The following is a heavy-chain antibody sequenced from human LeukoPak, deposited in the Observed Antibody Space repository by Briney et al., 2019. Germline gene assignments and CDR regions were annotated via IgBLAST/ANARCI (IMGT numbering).Heavy chain of an antibody. CDR3: ARIAVAGSGGVYYFDY. CDR2: IYYSGST. Sequence: SQTLSLTCTVSGGSISSGDYYWSWIRQPPGKGLEWIGYIYYSGSTYYNPSLKSRVTISVDTSKNQFSLKLSSVTAADTAVYYCARIAVAGSGGVYYFDYWGQGTLVTVSS. V-gene: IGHV4-30-4*01. CDR1: GGSISSGDYY. D-gene: IGHD6-19*01. J-gene: IGHJ4*02.